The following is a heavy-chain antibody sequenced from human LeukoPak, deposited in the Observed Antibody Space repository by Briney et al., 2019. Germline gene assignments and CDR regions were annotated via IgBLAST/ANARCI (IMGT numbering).Heavy chain of an antibody. D-gene: IGHD3-10*01. CDR3: ASWDYYATDY. CDR2: INHSGST. Sequence: SETLSLTCAVYVGSFSGYYWSWIPQPPGKGLEWIGEINHSGSTNYNPSLKSRVTISVDTSKNQFSLKLSSVTAADTAVYYCASWDYYATDYWGQGTLVTVSS. V-gene: IGHV4-34*01. J-gene: IGHJ4*02. CDR1: VGSFSGYY.